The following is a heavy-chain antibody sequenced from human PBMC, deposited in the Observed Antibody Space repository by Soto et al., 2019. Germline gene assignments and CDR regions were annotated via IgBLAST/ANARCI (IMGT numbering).Heavy chain of an antibody. CDR3: ARPVAAAVPYYFDY. V-gene: IGHV3-23*01. J-gene: IGHJ4*02. Sequence: GGSLRLSCAASGFTFSSYAMSWVRQAPGKGLEWVSAISGSGGSTYYADSVKGRFTISRDDAKNSLYLQMNSLRAEDTAMYYCARPVAAAVPYYFDYWGQGTLVTVSS. D-gene: IGHD6-13*01. CDR1: GFTFSSYA. CDR2: ISGSGGST.